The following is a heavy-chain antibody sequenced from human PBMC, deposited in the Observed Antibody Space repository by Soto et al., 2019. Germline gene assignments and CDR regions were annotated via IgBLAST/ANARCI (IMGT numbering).Heavy chain of an antibody. V-gene: IGHV3-15*07. CDR1: GFTFSNAL. J-gene: IGHJ4*02. D-gene: IGHD5-12*01. CDR3: TTGLSGYDWVYRFDY. CDR2: IKSKTDGGTT. Sequence: GGSLRLSCAASGFTFSNALMNWVRQAPGKGLEWVGRIKSKTDGGTTDYAAPVKGRFTISRDDSKNTLYLQMNSLKTEDTAVYYCTTGLSGYDWVYRFDYWGQGTLVTVSS.